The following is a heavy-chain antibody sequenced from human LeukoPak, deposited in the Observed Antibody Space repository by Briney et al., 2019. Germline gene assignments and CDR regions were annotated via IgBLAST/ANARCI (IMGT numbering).Heavy chain of an antibody. J-gene: IGHJ4*02. CDR1: GYTFTSYY. V-gene: IGHV1-18*04. CDR3: ARDPWNYVWGSPDY. Sequence: ASVNVSCTASGYTFTSYYMHWVRQAPGQGLEWMGWISAYNGNTNYAQKLQGRVTMTTDTSTSTAYMELRSLRSDDTAVYYCARDPWNYVWGSPDYWGQGTLVTVSS. CDR2: ISAYNGNT. D-gene: IGHD3-16*01.